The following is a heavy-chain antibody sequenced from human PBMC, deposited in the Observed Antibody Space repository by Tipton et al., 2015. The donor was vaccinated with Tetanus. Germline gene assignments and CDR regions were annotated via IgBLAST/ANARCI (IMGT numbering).Heavy chain of an antibody. D-gene: IGHD1-14*01. CDR3: AREMNRFFDI. Sequence: TLSLTCTVSGGPISDHYWSWIRQTPGRGLEWIGYISYAGYTSYSPSLKNRVTMSVDTSKNQFSLKLKSVTAADTAVYYCAREMNRFFDIWGRGTLVTVSS. V-gene: IGHV4-59*11. J-gene: IGHJ2*01. CDR1: GGPISDHY. CDR2: ISYAGYT.